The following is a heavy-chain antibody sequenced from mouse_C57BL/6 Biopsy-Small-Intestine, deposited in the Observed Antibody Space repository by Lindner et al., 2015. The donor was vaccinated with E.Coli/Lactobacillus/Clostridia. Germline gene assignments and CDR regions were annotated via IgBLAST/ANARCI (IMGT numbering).Heavy chain of an antibody. J-gene: IGHJ1*03. CDR1: GYSFTGYF. Sequence: VQLQESGPELVKPGDSVKTSCKASGYSFTGYFMNWVMQSHGKSLEWIGRINPYNGDTFYNQKFKGKATLTVDKSSSTAHMELRSLTSEDSAVYYCARASSQFLYWYFDVWGTGTTVTVSS. D-gene: IGHD1-1*01. CDR2: INPYNGDT. V-gene: IGHV1-20*01. CDR3: ARASSQFLYWYFDV.